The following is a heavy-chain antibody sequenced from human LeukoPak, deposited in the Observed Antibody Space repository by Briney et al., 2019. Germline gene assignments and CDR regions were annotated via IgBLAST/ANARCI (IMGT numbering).Heavy chain of an antibody. CDR2: ISSSSTVT. CDR1: GFTFSSYW. CDR3: ATDLRYYDASGPVNFAS. J-gene: IGHJ5*01. D-gene: IGHD3-9*01. V-gene: IGHV3-48*01. Sequence: PGGSLRLSCAASGFTFSSYWMNWVRQAPGKGLKWVSYISSSSTVTYYADSVKGRFTISRDSARNSLYLQMNRLRVEDTGVYYCATDLRYYDASGPVNFASWGQGTLVTVSS.